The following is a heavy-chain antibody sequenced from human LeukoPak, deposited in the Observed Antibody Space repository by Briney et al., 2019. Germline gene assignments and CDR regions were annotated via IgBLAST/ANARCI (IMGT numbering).Heavy chain of an antibody. CDR3: ARLPDSSGYYYIFDY. D-gene: IGHD3-22*01. J-gene: IGHJ4*02. V-gene: IGHV3-23*01. CDR2: ITGSGSSA. CDR1: GFTFSSYA. Sequence: GGSLRLSCAASGFTFSSYAMSWVRQAPGKGLEWVSGITGSGSSAYYADSVKGRFTISRDNSKSTLYLQMNSLRAEDTAVYYCARLPDSSGYYYIFDYWGQGTLVTVSS.